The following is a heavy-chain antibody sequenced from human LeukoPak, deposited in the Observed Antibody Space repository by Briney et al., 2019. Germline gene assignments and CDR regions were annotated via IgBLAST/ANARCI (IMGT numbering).Heavy chain of an antibody. CDR1: GFTFSGCA. V-gene: IGHV3-23*01. Sequence: GGPLRLSCAASGFTFSGCAMNWVRQAPGKGPEWVSATTNNGVRTYYADSVKGRFTISRDNSKNTLYLQMNSLRAEDTAIYYCAKDVHASSGYYLDYWGQGTLVTVSS. J-gene: IGHJ4*02. D-gene: IGHD3-22*01. CDR3: AKDVHASSGYYLDY. CDR2: TTNNGVRT.